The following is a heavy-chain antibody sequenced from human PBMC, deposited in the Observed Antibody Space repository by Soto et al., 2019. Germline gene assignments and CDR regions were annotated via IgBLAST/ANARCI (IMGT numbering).Heavy chain of an antibody. D-gene: IGHD5-18*01. CDR3: ARGSTAMPFDY. Sequence: SETLSLTCTVSGGPISSYYWSCIRQPPGKGLEWIVYIYYSGRTNYNPSLKSRVTISVDTSKNQFSLKLSSVTAADTAVYYCARGSTAMPFDYWGQATLVTVSS. J-gene: IGHJ4*02. V-gene: IGHV4-59*01. CDR1: GGPISSYY. CDR2: IYYSGRT.